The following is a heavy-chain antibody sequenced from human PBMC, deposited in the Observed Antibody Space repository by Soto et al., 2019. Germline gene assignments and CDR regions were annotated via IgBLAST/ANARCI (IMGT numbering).Heavy chain of an antibody. V-gene: IGHV1-69*13. J-gene: IGHJ6*03. CDR1: GGTFSSYA. D-gene: IGHD3-3*01. CDR3: ASSLRFLEWFNYYMDV. Sequence: SVKVSCKASGGTFSSYAISWVRQAPGQGLEWMGGIIPIFGTANYAQKFQGRVTITADESTSTAYMELNSLRAEDTAVYYCASSLRFLEWFNYYMDVWGKGTTVTVSS. CDR2: IIPIFGTA.